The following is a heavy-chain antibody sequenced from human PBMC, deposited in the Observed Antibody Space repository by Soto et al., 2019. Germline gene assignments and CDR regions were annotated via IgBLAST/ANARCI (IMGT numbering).Heavy chain of an antibody. CDR1: GYTFTSYG. D-gene: IGHD3-3*01. CDR3: ARRGYYTPLDY. CDR2: IRALRGNT. Sequence: WASVKVSCKASGYTFTSYGVSWVRQAPGQGLEWMGWIRALRGNTNYAQKFQGRVTLTRETSTSTAYMELRSLRSDDTAVYYCARRGYYTPLDYWGQGTLVTVS. V-gene: IGHV1-18*01. J-gene: IGHJ4*02.